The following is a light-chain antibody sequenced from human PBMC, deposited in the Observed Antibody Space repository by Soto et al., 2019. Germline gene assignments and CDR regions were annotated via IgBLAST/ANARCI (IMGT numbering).Light chain of an antibody. Sequence: EILMTQSPDTLYVSPGEGATLSCSASQSVRTKLAWYQQQAGQATRLLIYGESARATGIPDRFSGSGSGTELTLTISILQSEDFAVYYCQRYTSWTPTTFGQGTRLEI. CDR3: QRYTSWTPTT. CDR1: QSVRTK. V-gene: IGKV3-15*01. CDR2: GES. J-gene: IGKJ5*01.